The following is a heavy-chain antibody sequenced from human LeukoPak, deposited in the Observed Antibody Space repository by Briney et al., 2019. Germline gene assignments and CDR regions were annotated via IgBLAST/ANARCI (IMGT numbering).Heavy chain of an antibody. D-gene: IGHD2-15*01. CDR3: ASPRYCSGGSCLGDAFDI. V-gene: IGHV3-21*01. J-gene: IGHJ3*02. CDR1: GFTFSSYS. Sequence: GGSLRLSCAASGFTFSSYSMNWVRQAPGKGLEWVSTISSSGSYIYYADSVNGLFTISRDNAKNLLYLQMNSLRAEDTAVYYCASPRYCSGGSCLGDAFDIWGQGTMVTVSS. CDR2: ISSSGSYI.